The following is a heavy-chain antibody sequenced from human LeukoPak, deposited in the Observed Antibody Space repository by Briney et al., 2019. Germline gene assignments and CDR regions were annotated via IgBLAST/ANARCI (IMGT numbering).Heavy chain of an antibody. V-gene: IGHV3-23*01. CDR1: VFTFSSYG. CDR3: AKGRGDSSGYDN. J-gene: IGHJ4*02. CDR2: ISGSGGST. D-gene: IGHD5-12*01. Sequence: PGGSLRLSYADSVFTFSSYGMSWVRQAPGKGLEWISAISGSGGSTYYADSVKGRFTISRDNSKNTLYLQMNSLRAEDTAVYYCAKGRGDSSGYDNWGQGTLVTVSS.